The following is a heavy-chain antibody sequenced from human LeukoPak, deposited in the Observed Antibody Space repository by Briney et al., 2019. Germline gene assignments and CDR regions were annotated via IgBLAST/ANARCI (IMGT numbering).Heavy chain of an antibody. CDR2: ISSNGGST. CDR1: GFTFTKYW. CDR3: ARGILTAMAPFDY. Sequence: GGSLRLSCAASGFTFTKYWMTWVRQAPGKGLEYVSAISSNGGSTYYANSVKGRFTISRDNSKNTLYLQMGSLRAEDMAVYYCARGILTAMAPFDYWGQGTLVTVS. D-gene: IGHD5-18*01. J-gene: IGHJ4*02. V-gene: IGHV3-64*01.